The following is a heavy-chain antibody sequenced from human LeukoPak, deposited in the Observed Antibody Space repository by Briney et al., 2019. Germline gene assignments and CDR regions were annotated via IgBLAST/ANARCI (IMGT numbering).Heavy chain of an antibody. V-gene: IGHV3-21*01. Sequence: PGGSLRLSCAASGFTFSSYSMNWVRQAPGQGLEWVSSISSSSSYIYYADSVTGRFTISRDNANNPLYLQMNSLRAEDTAVHYSARDAKSTGAGTTYLDYWGQGTLVTVPS. CDR3: ARDAKSTGAGTTYLDY. J-gene: IGHJ4*02. D-gene: IGHD1-7*01. CDR2: ISSSSSYI. CDR1: GFTFSSYS.